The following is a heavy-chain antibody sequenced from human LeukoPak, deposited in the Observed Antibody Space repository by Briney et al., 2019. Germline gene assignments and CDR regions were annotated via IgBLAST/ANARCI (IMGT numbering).Heavy chain of an antibody. CDR2: IYYSGST. CDR3: ARDSIGDDAFDI. J-gene: IGHJ3*02. Sequence: SETLSLTCAVYGGSFSGYYWSWIRQPPGKGLEWIGYIYYSGSTNYNPSLKSRVTISVDTSKNQFSLKLSSVTAADTAVYYCARDSIGDDAFDIWGQGTMVTVSS. D-gene: IGHD3-10*01. V-gene: IGHV4-59*01. CDR1: GGSFSGYY.